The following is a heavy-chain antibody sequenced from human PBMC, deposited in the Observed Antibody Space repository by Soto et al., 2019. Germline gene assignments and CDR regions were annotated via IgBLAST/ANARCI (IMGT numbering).Heavy chain of an antibody. D-gene: IGHD3-9*01. J-gene: IGHJ4*02. V-gene: IGHV3-23*01. CDR1: GFTFSSHA. Sequence: GGSLRLSCAVSGFTFSSHAMSWVRQAPGKGLEWVSGISGSGTSTYHADSVKGRFTISRDNSKNTVYLRMNSLTAEDTAVYYCAKARYDVLTNFDFWGQGTLVTVSS. CDR3: AKARYDVLTNFDF. CDR2: ISGSGTST.